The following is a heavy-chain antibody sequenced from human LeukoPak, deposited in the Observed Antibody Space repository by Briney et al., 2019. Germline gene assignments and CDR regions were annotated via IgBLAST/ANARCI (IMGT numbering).Heavy chain of an antibody. Sequence: PSETLSLTCTVSGDSLSRSSWSWIRQSPGGGLEWIGYMFYGGTTNHNPSLKGRVTMSMVTSKAQFSLSLSSVTAAGTAVYFCARHWVRDFGGSDWYFDLWGRGTLVTVSS. CDR2: MFYGGTT. CDR1: GDSLSRSS. D-gene: IGHD4-23*01. J-gene: IGHJ2*01. CDR3: ARHWVRDFGGSDWYFDL. V-gene: IGHV4-59*08.